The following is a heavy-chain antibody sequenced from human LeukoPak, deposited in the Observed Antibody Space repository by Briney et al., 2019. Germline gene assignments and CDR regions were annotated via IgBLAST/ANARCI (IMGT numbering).Heavy chain of an antibody. CDR3: AKVAFRSSSYISGIEY. J-gene: IGHJ4*02. V-gene: IGHV3-53*01. CDR2: IYSGGST. Sequence: GGSLRLSCAASGFTVSSNYMSWVRQAPGKGLDWVSVIYSGGSTYYADSVKGRFTISRDNSKNTLYLQMNGLRAEDTAVCYCAKVAFRSSSYISGIEYWGQGTLVTVSS. D-gene: IGHD6-6*01. CDR1: GFTVSSNY.